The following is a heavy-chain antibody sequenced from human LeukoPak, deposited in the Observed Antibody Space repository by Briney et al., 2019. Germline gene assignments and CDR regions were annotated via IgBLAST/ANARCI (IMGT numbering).Heavy chain of an antibody. J-gene: IGHJ3*02. CDR3: ARGIGLDYSSSSFASDI. CDR1: GGSFTTHY. D-gene: IGHD6-6*01. CDR2: IYSCGST. Sequence: SETQSLTCTVSGGSFTTHYWNWFRQPAGKGLEWIGRIYSCGSTNYKSSLKSRVIMSIDTSKRQLSLKLSSVTAADTAIYYCARGIGLDYSSSSFASDIWGPGTLVIVSS. V-gene: IGHV4-4*07.